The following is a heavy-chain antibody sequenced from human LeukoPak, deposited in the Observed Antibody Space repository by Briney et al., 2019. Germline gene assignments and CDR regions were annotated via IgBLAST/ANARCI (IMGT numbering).Heavy chain of an antibody. D-gene: IGHD2-21*02. J-gene: IGHJ3*02. Sequence: GGSLRLSCAAPGFTFSSYSMNWVRQAPGKGLEWVSSISSSSSYIYYADSVKGRFTISRDNAKNSLYLQMNSLRAEDTAVYYCARVGSYCGGDCYSEDDAFDIWGQGTMVTVSS. CDR3: ARVGSYCGGDCYSEDDAFDI. CDR2: ISSSSSYI. CDR1: GFTFSSYS. V-gene: IGHV3-21*01.